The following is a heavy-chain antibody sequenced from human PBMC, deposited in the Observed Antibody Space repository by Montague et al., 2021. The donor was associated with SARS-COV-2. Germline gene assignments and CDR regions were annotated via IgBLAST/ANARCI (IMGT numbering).Heavy chain of an antibody. CDR1: GFTFSTYP. V-gene: IGHV3-30-3*01. Sequence: SLRLSCAASGFTFSTYPMHWVRQAPGKGLEWVALIRRGGADKYYAPSLKGRFTISRDNARNSLFLQMSSLRADDTALYYCARWRWQQSEFDYWGQGTLVTVSS. CDR2: IRRGGADK. D-gene: IGHD5-24*01. CDR3: ARWRWQQSEFDY. J-gene: IGHJ4*02.